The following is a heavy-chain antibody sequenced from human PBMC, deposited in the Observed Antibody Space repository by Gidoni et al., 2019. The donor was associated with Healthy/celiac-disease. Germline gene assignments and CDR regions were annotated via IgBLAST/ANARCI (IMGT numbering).Heavy chain of an antibody. CDR3: ARGTPEWELRAVAFDI. V-gene: IGHV3-72*01. CDR2: TRNKANSYNT. Sequence: EVQLVESGGGLVQPGGSLRLSCAAAGFTFSAHYRDWVRQAPGKGLGGVGRTRNKANSYNTEYAASVKGRFPISRDDSKNSLYLQMNSLKTEDTAVYYCARGTPEWELRAVAFDIWGQGTMVTVSS. J-gene: IGHJ3*02. CDR1: GFTFSAHY. D-gene: IGHD1-26*01.